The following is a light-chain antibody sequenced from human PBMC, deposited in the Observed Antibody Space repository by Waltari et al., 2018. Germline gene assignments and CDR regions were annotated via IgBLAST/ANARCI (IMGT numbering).Light chain of an antibody. CDR1: ENVFNSY. CDR3: QQYGTSTSLT. V-gene: IGKV3-20*01. Sequence: EIVLTQSPGTLYLYPGKRATLSCRASENVFNSYLAWYQQKPGQAPRLLINHASVRATGVPDRFSGSGSGTVFTLTISRLEPEDFAVYYCQQYGTSTSLTFGGGTKVEIK. J-gene: IGKJ4*01. CDR2: HAS.